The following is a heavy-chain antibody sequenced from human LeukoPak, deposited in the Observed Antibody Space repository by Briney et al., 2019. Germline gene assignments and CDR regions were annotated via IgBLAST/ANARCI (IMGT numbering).Heavy chain of an antibody. J-gene: IGHJ6*03. CDR2: IYPGDSDT. V-gene: IGHV5-51*01. D-gene: IGHD3-10*01. CDR1: GYSFTSNW. CDR3: ARCIWFGELRYYMDV. Sequence: GESLKISCKGSGYSFTSNWIGWVRQMPGKGLEWMGIIYPGDSDTRYSPSFQGQVTISADKSISTAYLQWSSLKASDTAMHYCARCIWFGELRYYMDVWGKGTTVTVSS.